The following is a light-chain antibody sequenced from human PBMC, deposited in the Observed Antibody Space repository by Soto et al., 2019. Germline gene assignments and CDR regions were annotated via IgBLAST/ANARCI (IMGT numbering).Light chain of an antibody. Sequence: QSVLTQPDSVSGSLGQSISISCTGTSGDLGNFNSVSWYQQHPGKAPQLILFEVYNRPSGVSNRFSGSKSANTASLTIIGLQTEDEADYYCSSHTANNTWLFGGGTKVTVL. CDR2: EVY. CDR3: SSHTANNTWL. J-gene: IGLJ2*01. CDR1: SGDLGNFNS. V-gene: IGLV2-14*01.